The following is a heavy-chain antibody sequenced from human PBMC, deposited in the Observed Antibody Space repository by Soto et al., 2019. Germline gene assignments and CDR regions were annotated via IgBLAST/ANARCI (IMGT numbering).Heavy chain of an antibody. CDR2: ISYDGSNK. D-gene: IGHD6-19*01. J-gene: IGHJ4*02. CDR1: GFTVSSYG. Sequence: GGSLRRSCAAPGFTVSSYGMPWVRQAPSKGLEWVAVISYDGSNKYYADSVKGRFTISRDNSKNTLYLQMNSLRAEDTAVYYCAKDRPRMKVVAVVGSDFDYWGQGTLVTVSS. CDR3: AKDRPRMKVVAVVGSDFDY. V-gene: IGHV3-30*18.